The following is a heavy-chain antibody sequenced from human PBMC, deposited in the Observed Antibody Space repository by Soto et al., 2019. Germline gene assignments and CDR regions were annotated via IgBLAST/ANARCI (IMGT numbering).Heavy chain of an antibody. CDR1: GFNFSDYI. CDR3: ARDDEDGSYCDLGY. D-gene: IGHD3-10*01. J-gene: IGHJ4*02. Sequence: GGSLRLSCAAAGFNFSDYIMHWVRQAPGKGLEWVAMILHDGNDKYYADSVRGRFTISRDNSKNTLYLQMNSLRTEDTAIYYCARDDEDGSYCDLGYWGQGTLVTVSS. CDR2: ILHDGNDK. V-gene: IGHV3-30-3*01.